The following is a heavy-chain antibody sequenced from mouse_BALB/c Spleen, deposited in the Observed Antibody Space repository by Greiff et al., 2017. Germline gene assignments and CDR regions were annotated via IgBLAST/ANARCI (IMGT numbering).Heavy chain of an antibody. Sequence: EVQVVESGGGLVQPGGSRKLSCAASGFTFSSFGMHWVRQAPEKGLEWVAYISSGSSTIYYADTVKGRFTISRDNPKNTLFLQMTSLRSEDTAMYYCARIAGGYYYAMDYWGQGTSVTVSS. CDR2: ISSGSSTI. CDR3: ARIAGGYYYAMDY. CDR1: GFTFSSFG. J-gene: IGHJ4*01. V-gene: IGHV5-17*02.